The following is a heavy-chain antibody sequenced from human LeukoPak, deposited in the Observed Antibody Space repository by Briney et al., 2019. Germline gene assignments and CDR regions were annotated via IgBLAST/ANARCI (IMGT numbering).Heavy chain of an antibody. Sequence: SSETLSLTCTVSGGSISSYSWSWIRQPPGKGLEWIGYIYSSGSTNYNPSLKSRVTISIDTSKNQFSLKLSSVTAADTAVYYCARDRPGGSSLDYWGQGTLVTVSS. D-gene: IGHD6-13*01. CDR2: IYSSGST. CDR1: GGSISSYS. J-gene: IGHJ4*02. CDR3: ARDRPGGSSLDY. V-gene: IGHV4-59*01.